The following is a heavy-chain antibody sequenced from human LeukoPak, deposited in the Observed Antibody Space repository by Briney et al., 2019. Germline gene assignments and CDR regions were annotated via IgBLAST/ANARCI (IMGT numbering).Heavy chain of an antibody. CDR1: GFTFSGYA. J-gene: IGHJ5*02. V-gene: IGHV3-23*01. D-gene: IGHD3-10*01. CDR3: AKGFTMVRGRGSWFDP. CDR2: ISGSSGST. Sequence: GGSLRLSCAASGFTFSGYAMSWVRRAPGKGLEWVSAISGSSGSTYYADSVKGRFTISRDNSKNTLYLQMNSLRAEDTAVYYCAKGFTMVRGRGSWFDPWGQGTLVTVSS.